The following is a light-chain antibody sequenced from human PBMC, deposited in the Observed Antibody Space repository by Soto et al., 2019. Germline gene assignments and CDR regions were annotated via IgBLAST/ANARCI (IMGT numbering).Light chain of an antibody. CDR1: SSDVGTYNL. CDR2: EGS. J-gene: IGLJ2*01. Sequence: QSALTQPASVSGSPGQSITISCTGTSSDVGTYNLVSWCQQHPGKAPKLMIFEGSKRPSGVSNRFSGSKSGNTASLTISGLQAKDEADYYCCSYAGSSTFGVFGGGTKLTVL. V-gene: IGLV2-23*03. CDR3: CSYAGSSTFGV.